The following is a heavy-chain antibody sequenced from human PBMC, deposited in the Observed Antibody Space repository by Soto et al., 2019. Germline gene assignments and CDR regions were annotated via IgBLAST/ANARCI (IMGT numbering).Heavy chain of an antibody. V-gene: IGHV4-39*01. Sequence: QMQLQESGPGLLKPSETLSLTCTVSGGSLSSDRYYWGWIRQPPGKGLEWIGSTYYSGTTYYNPYLTSRVTIAVDTTGNQFSLRLTSVTAADTAVYYCALFCSGGSCYRTAFWYFDLWGRGTLVTVSS. D-gene: IGHD2-15*01. CDR3: ALFCSGGSCYRTAFWYFDL. J-gene: IGHJ2*01. CDR1: GGSLSSDRYY. CDR2: TYYSGTT.